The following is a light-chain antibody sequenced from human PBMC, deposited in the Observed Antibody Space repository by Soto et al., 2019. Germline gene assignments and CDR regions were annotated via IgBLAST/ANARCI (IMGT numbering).Light chain of an antibody. Sequence: QSVLTQPPSVSAAPGQKVTMSCSGGSYNIGNSYVSWYQHLPGTAPKLLIYETEKRPSDIPDRFSASKSGTSATLGISGLQTGDEADYYCGTWDSSLSVGVLGGGTKLTVL. J-gene: IGLJ2*01. V-gene: IGLV1-51*02. CDR2: ETE. CDR3: GTWDSSLSVGV. CDR1: SYNIGNSY.